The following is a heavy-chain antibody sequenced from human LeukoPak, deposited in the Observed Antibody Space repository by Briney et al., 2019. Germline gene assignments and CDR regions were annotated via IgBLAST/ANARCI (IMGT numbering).Heavy chain of an antibody. D-gene: IGHD3-9*01. J-gene: IGHJ4*02. Sequence: ASVKVSCKASGYTFTSYGISWVRQAPGQGLEWMGRISAYNGNTNYAQKLQGRVTMTTDTSTSTAYTELRSLRSDDTAVYYCARDRPRLGYDILTGYFVLGDYWGQGTLVTVSS. V-gene: IGHV1-18*01. CDR3: ARDRPRLGYDILTGYFVLGDY. CDR2: ISAYNGNT. CDR1: GYTFTSYG.